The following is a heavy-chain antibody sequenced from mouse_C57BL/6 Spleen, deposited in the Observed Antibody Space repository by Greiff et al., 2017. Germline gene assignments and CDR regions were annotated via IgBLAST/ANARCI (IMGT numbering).Heavy chain of an antibody. D-gene: IGHD1-1*01. Sequence: VQLKQSGAELVRPGASVKLSCTASGFNIKDYYMHWVKQRPEQGLEWIGRIDPEDGDTEYAPKFQGKATMTADPSSNTAYLQLSSLTSEDTAVYYWTFYYYGSSCYWGQGTTLTVSS. J-gene: IGHJ2*01. V-gene: IGHV14-1*01. CDR2: IDPEDGDT. CDR1: GFNIKDYY. CDR3: TFYYYGSSCY.